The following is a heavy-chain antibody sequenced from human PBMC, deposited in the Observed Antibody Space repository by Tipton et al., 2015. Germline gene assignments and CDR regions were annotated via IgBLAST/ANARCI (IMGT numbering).Heavy chain of an antibody. CDR1: GGSVSSGTYY. V-gene: IGHV4-61*01. Sequence: TLSLTCTFSGGSVSSGTYYWSWIRQPPGKELEWIGYIYYSGSTNYNPSLKSRVTISVDTSKNQFSLKLSSVTAADTAVYYCARSELGDFDSWGQGTLVSVSS. CDR2: IYYSGST. J-gene: IGHJ4*02. D-gene: IGHD7-27*01. CDR3: ARSELGDFDS.